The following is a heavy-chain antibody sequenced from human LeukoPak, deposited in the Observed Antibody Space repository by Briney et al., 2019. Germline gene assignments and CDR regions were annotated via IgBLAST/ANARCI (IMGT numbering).Heavy chain of an antibody. D-gene: IGHD3-10*01. CDR1: GGTFSSYA. CDR2: INTNTGNP. CDR3: ARDFLGPYYYGSGSHTGGWFDP. J-gene: IGHJ5*02. V-gene: IGHV7-4-1*02. Sequence: ASVKVSCKASGGTFSSYAMNWVRQAPGQGLEWMGWINTNTGNPTYAQGFTGRFVFSLDTSVSTAYLQISSLKAEDTAVYYCARDFLGPYYYGSGSHTGGWFDPWGQGTLVTVSS.